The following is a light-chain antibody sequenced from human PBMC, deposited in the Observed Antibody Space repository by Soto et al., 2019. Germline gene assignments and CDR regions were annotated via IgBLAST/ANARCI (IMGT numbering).Light chain of an antibody. CDR1: SSNIGAGYD. CDR2: GNS. J-gene: IGLJ1*01. Sequence: QSVLTQPPSVSGAPGQTVTIPCTRRSSNIGAGYDVHWYQQLPGTAPKLLIYGNSNRPSGVPDRFSGSKSGTSASLAITGLQADDTADYYCQSYDSSLSGYVFGAGTKLTVL. V-gene: IGLV1-40*01. CDR3: QSYDSSLSGYV.